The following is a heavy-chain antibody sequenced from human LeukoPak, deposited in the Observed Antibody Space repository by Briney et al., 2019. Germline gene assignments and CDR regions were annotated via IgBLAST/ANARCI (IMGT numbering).Heavy chain of an antibody. D-gene: IGHD5-18*01. V-gene: IGHV3-11*05. CDR1: RFTFTDYY. CDR2: IGRCSSYT. CDR3: AREGGYGWGGGWFDP. J-gene: IGHJ5*02. Sequence: GASLRLSCAPSRFTFTDYYITWVRHAPGKGIGWVAYIGRCSSYTENPDSVKGRNTTSTDKPKNPGSLQMNSVRAGGTGVYYCAREGGYGWGGGWFDPWGQGKLVTVSS.